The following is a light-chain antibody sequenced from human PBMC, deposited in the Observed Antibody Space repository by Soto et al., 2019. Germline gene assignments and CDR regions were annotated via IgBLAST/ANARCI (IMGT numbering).Light chain of an antibody. CDR3: SSYTSSTVYI. CDR1: SSDVGGYSY. J-gene: IGLJ1*01. CDR2: HVT. V-gene: IGLV2-14*03. Sequence: SVLTQPASVSGSPGQSITISCTGTSSDVGGYSYVSWYQQHPGDAPKLMIYHVTNRPSGVSDRFSGSKSGNTASLTISGLQAEGEADYYCSSYTSSTVYIFGTGTKVTVL.